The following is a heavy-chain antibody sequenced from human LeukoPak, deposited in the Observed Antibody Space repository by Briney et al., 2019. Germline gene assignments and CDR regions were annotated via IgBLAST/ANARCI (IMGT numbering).Heavy chain of an antibody. CDR3: ARIVVPAATNWFDP. V-gene: IGHV1-2*02. CDR1: GYTFTGYY. CDR2: INPNSGGT. D-gene: IGHD2-2*01. Sequence: PGASVKVSCKASGYTFTGYYMHWVRQAPGQGLEWMGWINPNSGGTNYAQKFQGRVTMTRDTSISTAYMELSRLRSDDTAVYYCARIVVPAATNWFDPWGQGTLVTVSS. J-gene: IGHJ5*02.